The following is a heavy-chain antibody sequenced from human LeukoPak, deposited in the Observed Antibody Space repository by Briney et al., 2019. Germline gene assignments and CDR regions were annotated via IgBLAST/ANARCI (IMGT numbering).Heavy chain of an antibody. Sequence: ETLSLTCTVSGGSISSYYWSWVRQAPGKGLEWVSGINWNGGSTGYADSVKGRFTIPRDNAKNSLYLQMNSLRAEDTALYHCARDGGSGSYSDYWGQEPWSPSPQ. D-gene: IGHD3-10*01. CDR3: ARDGGSGSYSDY. J-gene: IGHJ4*01. V-gene: IGHV3-20*01. CDR2: INWNGGST. CDR1: GGSISSYY.